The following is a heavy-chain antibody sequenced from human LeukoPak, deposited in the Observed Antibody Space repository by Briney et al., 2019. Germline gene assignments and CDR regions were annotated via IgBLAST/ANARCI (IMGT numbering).Heavy chain of an antibody. CDR3: ARWAGYTSGWYWGPFDY. CDR2: IIPISGTS. CDR1: GGTFSSHA. Sequence: SVKVSCKASGGTFSSHAISWVRQAPGQGREWMGAIIPISGTSNYAQKFRGRVTITADESTSTAYMELSSLRSEDTAVFYCARWAGYTSGWYWGPFDYWGQGTLVTVSP. J-gene: IGHJ4*02. V-gene: IGHV1-69*13. D-gene: IGHD6-19*01.